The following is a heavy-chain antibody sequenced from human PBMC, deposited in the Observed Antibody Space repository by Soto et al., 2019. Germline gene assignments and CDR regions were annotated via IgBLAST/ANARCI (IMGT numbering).Heavy chain of an antibody. D-gene: IGHD3-10*01. Sequence: QVVESGGGLVQPGGSLRLSCAASGFTVSSSYLTWVRQAPGKGLEWVSVIYSGGNTYYADSVKDRFTISRDNSKNTVYLQMNSLRAEDTAVYYCAIITFGTYGMDVWGKGTTVTVSS. V-gene: IGHV3-66*01. CDR2: IYSGGNT. J-gene: IGHJ6*04. CDR3: AIITFGTYGMDV. CDR1: GFTVSSSY.